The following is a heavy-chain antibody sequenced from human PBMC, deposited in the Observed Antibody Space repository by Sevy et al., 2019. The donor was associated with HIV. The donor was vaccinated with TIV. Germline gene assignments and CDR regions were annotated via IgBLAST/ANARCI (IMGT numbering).Heavy chain of an antibody. CDR3: AAGVGASDFDY. V-gene: IGHV3-15*01. J-gene: IGHJ4*02. Sequence: GSQRLSCVASGFTFSKAWMSWVRQAPGKGLEWVGRIKSKTDGATRDLAAPVKGRIIISRDDSKNTLYLQISNLKIEDTGVYFCAAGVGASDFDYWGQGTLVTVSS. CDR1: GFTFSKAW. CDR2: IKSKTDGATR. D-gene: IGHD1-26*01.